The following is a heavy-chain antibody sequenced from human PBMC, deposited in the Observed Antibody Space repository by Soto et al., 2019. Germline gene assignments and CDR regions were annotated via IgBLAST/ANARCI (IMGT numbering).Heavy chain of an antibody. CDR2: IYYSGST. CDR3: ARRGYDILTGYLDY. V-gene: IGHV4-39*01. D-gene: IGHD3-9*01. Sequence: QLQLQESGPGLVKPSETLSLTCTVSGGSISSSSSYWGWLRQPPGKGLEWIGSIYYSGSTYYNPSLKSRVTITVDPSEDPFSLKVSSVTAADSAVYYWARRGYDILTGYLDYGGQGTLVTVSS. CDR1: GGSISSSSSY. J-gene: IGHJ4*02.